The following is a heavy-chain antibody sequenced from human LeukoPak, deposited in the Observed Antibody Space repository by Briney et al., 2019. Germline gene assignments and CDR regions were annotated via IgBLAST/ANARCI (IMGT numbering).Heavy chain of an antibody. CDR2: ISDSAATT. CDR3: AKGGRAVSTTYYFDY. D-gene: IGHD4-11*01. Sequence: GGSLRLSCAASGFTFSSYAMTWVRQAPGKGLEWVSTISDSAATTFYADSVKGRFTISRDNSKNTLYLQVNSLRAEDTAVYYCAKGGRAVSTTYYFDYWGQGTLVTVSS. CDR1: GFTFSSYA. V-gene: IGHV3-23*01. J-gene: IGHJ4*02.